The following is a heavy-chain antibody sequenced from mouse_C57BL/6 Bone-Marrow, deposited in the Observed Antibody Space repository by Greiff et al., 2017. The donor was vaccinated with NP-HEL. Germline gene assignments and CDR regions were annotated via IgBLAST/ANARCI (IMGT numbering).Heavy chain of an antibody. Sequence: EVQLVESGGGLVQPGGSLKLSCAASGFTFSDYGMAWVRQAPRKGPEWVAFISNLAYSIYYADTVTGRFTISRENAKNTLYLEMSSLRSEDTAMYYCARQHYSNHWYFDVWGTGTTVTVSS. D-gene: IGHD2-5*01. J-gene: IGHJ1*03. CDR1: GFTFSDYG. CDR2: ISNLAYSI. CDR3: ARQHYSNHWYFDV. V-gene: IGHV5-15*01.